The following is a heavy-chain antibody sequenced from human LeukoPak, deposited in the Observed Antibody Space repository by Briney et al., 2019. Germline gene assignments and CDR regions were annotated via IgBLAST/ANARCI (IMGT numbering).Heavy chain of an antibody. CDR1: GYTLTELS. CDR3: ARAIPIFGVVNHYYYGMDV. CDR2: FDPEDGEI. Sequence: GASVKVSCKVSGYTLTELSMHWVRQAPGKGLEWMGGFDPEDGEIIYAQKFQGRVTITADESTSTAYMELSSLRSEDTAVYYCARAIPIFGVVNHYYYGMDVWGQGTMVTVSS. D-gene: IGHD3-3*01. V-gene: IGHV1-24*01. J-gene: IGHJ6*02.